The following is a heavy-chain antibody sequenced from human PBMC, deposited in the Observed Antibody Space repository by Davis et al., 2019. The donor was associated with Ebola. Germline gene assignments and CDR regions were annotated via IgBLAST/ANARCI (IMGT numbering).Heavy chain of an antibody. CDR2: INPSGGST. CDR1: GYTFTSYY. Sequence: ASVKVSCKASGYTFTSYYMHWVRQAPGQGLEWMGIINPSGGSTSYAQKFQGRVTMTRDTSTSTVYMELSSLRSDDTAVYYCARLGGPDAFDIWGQGTMVTVSS. J-gene: IGHJ3*02. D-gene: IGHD3-16*01. V-gene: IGHV1-46*01. CDR3: ARLGGPDAFDI.